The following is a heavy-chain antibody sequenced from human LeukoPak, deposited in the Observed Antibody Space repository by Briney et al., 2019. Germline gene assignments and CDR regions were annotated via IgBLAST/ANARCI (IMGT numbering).Heavy chain of an antibody. D-gene: IGHD6-19*01. CDR2: IKQDGSEN. J-gene: IGHJ5*02. CDR1: GFTFSNYW. V-gene: IGHV3-7*01. Sequence: GGPLRLFCAACGFTFSNYWMSWVRQAPGKGLVWVANIKQDGSENYYVDYVKGRFTNARDNAKNSLYLQMNILRAEDTAVHYCARGSGWYFPWGEGTLVTVSS. CDR3: ARGSGWYFP.